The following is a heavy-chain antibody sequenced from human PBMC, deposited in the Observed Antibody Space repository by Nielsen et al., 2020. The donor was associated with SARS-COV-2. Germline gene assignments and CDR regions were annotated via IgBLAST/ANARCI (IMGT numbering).Heavy chain of an antibody. CDR3: AKRDPTGYSFDF. V-gene: IGHV3-23*01. Sequence: GESLKISCAASGFTFTNYAMSWVRQAPGKGLEWVSTVSGGGGSTNYADSVKGRFTISRDNSKSTLCLQMNSLNVEDTALYYCAKRDPTGYSFDFWGQGALVAVSS. D-gene: IGHD1-14*01. CDR1: GFTFTNYA. J-gene: IGHJ4*02. CDR2: VSGGGGST.